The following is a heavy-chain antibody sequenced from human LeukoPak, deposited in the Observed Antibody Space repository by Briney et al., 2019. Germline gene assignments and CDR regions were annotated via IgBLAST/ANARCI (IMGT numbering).Heavy chain of an antibody. CDR3: ARRTHARDY. J-gene: IGHJ4*02. CDR1: GGSISSSSWY. CDR2: ICYSSSS. D-gene: IGHD1-7*01. Sequence: SETLSLTCTVSGGSISSSSWYWVWIREAPGKGLVWLISICYSSSSYHNPSLKSRLTISADTSKTQFSLKLSPGTAADTAVYYCARRTHARDYWGQGSLVTVSP. V-gene: IGHV4-39*01.